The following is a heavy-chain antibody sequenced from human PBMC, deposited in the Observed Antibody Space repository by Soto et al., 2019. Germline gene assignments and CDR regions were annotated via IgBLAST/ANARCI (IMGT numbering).Heavy chain of an antibody. V-gene: IGHV1-69*06. CDR3: ARLRRDGYNNAFDI. CDR1: GGTFSSYA. Sequence: QVQLVQSGAEVKKPGSSVKVSCKASGGTFSSYAISWVRQAPGQGLEWMGGIIPIFGTANYAQKFQGRVTITADKSTSTAYMELSRLRSEDTAVYYCARLRRDGYNNAFDIWGQGTMVTVSS. CDR2: IIPIFGTA. J-gene: IGHJ3*02. D-gene: IGHD4-4*01.